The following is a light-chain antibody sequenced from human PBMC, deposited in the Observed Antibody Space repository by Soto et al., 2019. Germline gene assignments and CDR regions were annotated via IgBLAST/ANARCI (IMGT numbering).Light chain of an antibody. CDR3: QQYGSSPLT. Sequence: ETVWTQSPGTLSLSPGERASLSCRASQSISGRYLAWYQQKPGQAPRLLIYDASSRATGIPDRFSGSGSGTDFILTISRLEPEDCAVYYCQQYGSSPLTFGGGTKVEIK. V-gene: IGKV3-20*01. CDR2: DAS. J-gene: IGKJ4*01. CDR1: QSISGRY.